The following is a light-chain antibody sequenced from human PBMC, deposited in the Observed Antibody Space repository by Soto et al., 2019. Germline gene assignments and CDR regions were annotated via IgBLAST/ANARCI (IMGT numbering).Light chain of an antibody. J-gene: IGKJ1*01. CDR3: QQYNNWPQT. CDR2: DAS. CDR1: QSLRSS. V-gene: IGKV3-15*01. Sequence: IVLTKSPGTLSLSQGERATLSCRASQSLRSSLAWYQQKPGQAPRLLIYDASTRATGIPARFSGSGSGTDFTLTISGLQSEDFAVYYCQQYNNWPQTFGQGTKVDI.